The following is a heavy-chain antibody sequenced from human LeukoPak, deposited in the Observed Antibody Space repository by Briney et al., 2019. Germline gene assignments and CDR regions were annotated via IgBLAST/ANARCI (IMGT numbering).Heavy chain of an antibody. Sequence: SETLSLTCSVSGGSVTSGSYYWSWIRQPAGKGLEWIGRITTSGSTNYNPSLKSRVTMSLDTSKNQFSLKLNSLTAADTAVYYCARGAALAIDYWGQGALVTVSS. CDR2: ITTSGST. V-gene: IGHV4-61*02. CDR1: GGSVTSGSYY. J-gene: IGHJ4*02. D-gene: IGHD2-15*01. CDR3: ARGAALAIDY.